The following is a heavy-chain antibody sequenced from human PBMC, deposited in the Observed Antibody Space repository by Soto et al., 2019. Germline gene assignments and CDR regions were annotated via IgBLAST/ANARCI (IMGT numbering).Heavy chain of an antibody. CDR1: GFTVSSNY. CDR2: IYSGGST. D-gene: IGHD6-13*01. J-gene: IGHJ6*02. Sequence: PGGSLRLSCAASGFTVSSNYMSWVRQAPGKGLEWVSVIYSGGSTYYADSVKGRFTISRDNSKNTLYLQMNSLRAEDTAVYYCARDRGSSSNYYYYGMDVWGQGTTVTVSS. V-gene: IGHV3-53*01. CDR3: ARDRGSSSNYYYYGMDV.